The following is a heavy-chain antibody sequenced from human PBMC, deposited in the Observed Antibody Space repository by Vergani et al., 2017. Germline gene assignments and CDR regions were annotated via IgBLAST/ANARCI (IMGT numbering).Heavy chain of an antibody. CDR1: GFTFSSYA. CDR2: ISYDGSNK. V-gene: IGHV3-30-3*01. D-gene: IGHD1-1*01. CDR3: ARDSNFLTYYYYYYMDV. Sequence: VQLLESGGGLAQPGGSLRLSCAASGFTFSSYAMHWVRQAPGKGLEWVAVISYDGSNKYYADSVKGRFTISRDNSKNTLYLQMNSLRAEDTAVYYCARDSNFLTYYYYYYMDVWGKGTTVTVSS. J-gene: IGHJ6*03.